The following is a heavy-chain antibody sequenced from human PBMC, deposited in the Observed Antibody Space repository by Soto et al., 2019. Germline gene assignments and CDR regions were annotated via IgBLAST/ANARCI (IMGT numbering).Heavy chain of an antibody. CDR2: IYWDDDK. V-gene: IGHV2-5*02. D-gene: IGHD3-3*01. Sequence: QITLNESGPTVVRPTETLTLTCRFSGFSLTTSGVGLGWIRQSPGKAPEWLALIYWDDDKRYSASLKSRLTITKDTSKNQVVLTVSDLYPTDTATYYCAHRVLRTVFGLVTKTAIYFDFWGQGTPVAVSS. CDR3: AHRVLRTVFGLVTKTAIYFDF. CDR1: GFSLTTSGVG. J-gene: IGHJ4*02.